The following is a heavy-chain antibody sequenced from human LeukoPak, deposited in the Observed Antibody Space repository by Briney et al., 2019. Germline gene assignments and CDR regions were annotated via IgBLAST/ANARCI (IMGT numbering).Heavy chain of an antibody. Sequence: PSETLSLTCAVSDDSFSSHYWTWIRRPPGKGLGWIGYISYIGTTNYNPSLKSRVTLSIDTSKNQFSLKLRSVTAADTAVYYCARDLVTVTKGFDIWGQGTMVTVSS. J-gene: IGHJ3*02. CDR3: ARDLVTVTKGFDI. D-gene: IGHD4-17*01. V-gene: IGHV4-59*11. CDR1: DDSFSSHY. CDR2: ISYIGTT.